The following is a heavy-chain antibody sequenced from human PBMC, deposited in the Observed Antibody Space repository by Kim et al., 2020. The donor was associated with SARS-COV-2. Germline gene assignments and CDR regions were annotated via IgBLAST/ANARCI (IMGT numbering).Heavy chain of an antibody. CDR1: GGTFSSYA. J-gene: IGHJ6*02. CDR2: IIPIFGTA. V-gene: IGHV1-69*13. D-gene: IGHD3-10*01. Sequence: SVKVSCKASGGTFSSYAISWVRQAPGQGLEWMGGIIPIFGTANYAQKFQGRVTITADESTSTAYMELSSLRSEDTAVYYCARAPSMVRGVINYYYYGMDVWGQGTTVTVSS. CDR3: ARAPSMVRGVINYYYYGMDV.